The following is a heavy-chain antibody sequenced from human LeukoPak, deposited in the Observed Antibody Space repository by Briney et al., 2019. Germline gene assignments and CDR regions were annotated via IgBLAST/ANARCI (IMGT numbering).Heavy chain of an antibody. CDR2: IYYSGST. CDR1: GGSISSYY. D-gene: IGHD2-15*01. CDR3: ARGIYGGRV. V-gene: IGHV4-59*01. Sequence: PSETLSLTCTVSGGSISSYYWRWIRQPPAKGLEGIGYIYYSGSTNYNPSLKSRVTISVDTSKNQFSLKLSSVTAADTAVYYCARGIYGGRVWGQGTLVTVSS. J-gene: IGHJ4*02.